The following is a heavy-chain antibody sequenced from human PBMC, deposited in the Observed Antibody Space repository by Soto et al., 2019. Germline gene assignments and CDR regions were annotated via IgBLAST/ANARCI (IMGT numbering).Heavy chain of an antibody. D-gene: IGHD2-21*01. V-gene: IGHV1-69*12. J-gene: IGHJ6*02. CDR3: ARDRVMRGNAYYYGMDV. CDR2: IVPMFAAP. Sequence: QVLLVQSGAEVKKPGSSVRVSCKTSGGTFSSFAISWVRLAPGQGLEWMGVIVPMFAAPTYAQKFQGRVSLTGDESTRTAYMELSRLRSDDTAVYYCARDRVMRGNAYYYGMDVWGQGTTVTVSS. CDR1: GGTFSSFA.